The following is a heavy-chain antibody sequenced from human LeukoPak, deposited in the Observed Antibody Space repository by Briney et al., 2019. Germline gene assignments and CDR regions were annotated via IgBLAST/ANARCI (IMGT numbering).Heavy chain of an antibody. D-gene: IGHD3-3*01. CDR2: INHSGST. V-gene: IGHV4-34*01. Sequence: PSETLSLTCAVYGGSFSGYYWSWIRQPPGKGLEWIGEINHSGSTNYNPSLKSRVTISVDTSKNQFSLKLSSVTAADTAVYYCARVPNYDFWSGYRPTYYYYLDVWGKGTRVTVSS. CDR1: GGSFSGYY. CDR3: ARVPNYDFWSGYRPTYYYYLDV. J-gene: IGHJ6*03.